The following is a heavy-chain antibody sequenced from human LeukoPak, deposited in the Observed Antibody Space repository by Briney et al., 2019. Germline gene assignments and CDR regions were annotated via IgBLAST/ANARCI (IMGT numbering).Heavy chain of an antibody. J-gene: IGHJ4*02. CDR2: ISRSGDTI. CDR1: GFTLSRYE. V-gene: IGHV3-48*03. Sequence: GGSLRLSCAASGFTLSRYEMNWVRQAPGKGLEWVSYISRSGDTIYFADSVKGRFTISRDNAKNSLYLQMSSLSAEDTAVYYCPRDYASDYWGQGTLVTVSS. D-gene: IGHD3-10*01. CDR3: PRDYASDY.